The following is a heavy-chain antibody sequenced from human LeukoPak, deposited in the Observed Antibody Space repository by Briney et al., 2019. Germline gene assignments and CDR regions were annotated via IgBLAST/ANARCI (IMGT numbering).Heavy chain of an antibody. J-gene: IGHJ4*02. CDR1: GYTFTGHY. CDR2: INPNSGGT. CDR3: ARVDDYYDSSGLDYFDY. D-gene: IGHD3-22*01. V-gene: IGHV1-2*02. Sequence: ASVKVSCKASGYTFTGHYMHWVRQAPGQGLEWMGWINPNSGGTNYAQKFQGRVTMTRDTSISTAYMELSRLRSDDTAVYYCARVDDYYDSSGLDYFDYWGQGTLVTVSS.